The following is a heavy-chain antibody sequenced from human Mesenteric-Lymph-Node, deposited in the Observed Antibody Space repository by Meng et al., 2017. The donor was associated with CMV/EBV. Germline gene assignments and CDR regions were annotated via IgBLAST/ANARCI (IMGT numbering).Heavy chain of an antibody. CDR1: GFNFSSYS. D-gene: IGHD6-13*01. J-gene: IGHJ4*02. CDR2: ISSSSSYI. CDR3: ARGFGIAAAGTHYD. V-gene: IGHV3-21*01. Sequence: ASGFNFSSYSMDWVRQAPGKGLEWVSSISSSSSYIYYADSVKGRFTISRDNAKNSLYLQMNSLRAEDTAVYYCARGFGIAAAGTHYDWGQGTLVTVSS.